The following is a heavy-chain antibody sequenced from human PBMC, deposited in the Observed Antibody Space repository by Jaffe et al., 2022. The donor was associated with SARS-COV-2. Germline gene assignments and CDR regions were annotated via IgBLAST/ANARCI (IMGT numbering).Heavy chain of an antibody. V-gene: IGHV3-72*01. D-gene: IGHD2-15*01. CDR3: VRVRLCSGDSCKSARVLDV. CDR2: IKNKANSYIT. Sequence: EVQVVESGGGLVQPGGSLRLSCAASGFTFSGHYMDWVRQAPGKGLEWVGRIKNKANSYITEYGASVKGRCTISRDDSKNSLYLQMNSLKTEDTALYYCVRVRLCSGDSCKSARVLDVWGEGTTVTVSS. J-gene: IGHJ6*04. CDR1: GFTFSGHY.